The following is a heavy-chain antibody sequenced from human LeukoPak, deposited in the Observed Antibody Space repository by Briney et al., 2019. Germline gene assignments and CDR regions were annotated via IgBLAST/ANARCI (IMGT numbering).Heavy chain of an antibody. CDR1: GGSISSGDYY. V-gene: IGHV4-30-4*08. D-gene: IGHD3-3*01. CDR3: ARILEWLLYMDV. J-gene: IGHJ6*03. Sequence: SETLSLTCTVSGGSISSGDYYWSWIRQPPGKGLEWIGYIYYSGSTYYNPSLKSRVTISVDTSKNQFSLKLSSVTAADTAVYYCARILEWLLYMDVWGKGTTVTVSS. CDR2: IYYSGST.